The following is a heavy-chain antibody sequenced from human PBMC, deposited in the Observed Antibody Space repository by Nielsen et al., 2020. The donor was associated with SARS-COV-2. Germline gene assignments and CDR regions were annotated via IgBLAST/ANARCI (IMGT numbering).Heavy chain of an antibody. J-gene: IGHJ6*02. D-gene: IGHD2-2*01. Sequence: VRQAPGKGLEWVAVISYDGSNKYYADSVKGRFTISRDNSKNTLYLQMNSLRAEDTAVYYCASPPAINYGMDVWGQGTTVTVSS. V-gene: IGHV3-33*05. CDR3: ASPPAINYGMDV. CDR2: ISYDGSNK.